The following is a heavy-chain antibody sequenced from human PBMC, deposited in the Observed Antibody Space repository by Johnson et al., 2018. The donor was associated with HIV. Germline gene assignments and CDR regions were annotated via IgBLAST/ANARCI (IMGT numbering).Heavy chain of an antibody. CDR3: AREGDYGSSLGAFDI. V-gene: IGHV3-30*04. D-gene: IGHD4-17*01. Sequence: QVQLVESGGGVVQPGRSLRLSCAASGFTFSSYAMHWVRQAPGKGLAWVAVISYDGSNKYYADSVKGRFTISRDNSKNTLYLQMNSLRAEDTAVYYCAREGDYGSSLGAFDIWGQGTMVTVSS. CDR2: ISYDGSNK. CDR1: GFTFSSYA. J-gene: IGHJ3*02.